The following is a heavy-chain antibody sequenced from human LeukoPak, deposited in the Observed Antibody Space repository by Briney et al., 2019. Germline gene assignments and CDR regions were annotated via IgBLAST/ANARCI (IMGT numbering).Heavy chain of an antibody. CDR1: GFTFNNYA. CDR3: ARTSSSSDYFDY. D-gene: IGHD6-6*01. J-gene: IGHJ4*02. V-gene: IGHV3-53*01. CDR2: IYSGVST. Sequence: GGSLRLSCAASGFTFNNYAMTWVRQAPGEGLQWVSVIYSGVSTYYADSVKGRFTISRDNSKNTLYLQMNSLRAEDTAVYYCARTSSSSDYFDYWGQGTLVTVSS.